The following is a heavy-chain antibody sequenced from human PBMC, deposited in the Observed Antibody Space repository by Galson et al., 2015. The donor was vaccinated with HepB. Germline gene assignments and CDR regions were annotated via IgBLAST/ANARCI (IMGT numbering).Heavy chain of an antibody. CDR1: GDTFNSFA. CDR2: VIPLFGIS. CDR3: ASPKEIQTRNNLDI. J-gene: IGHJ3*02. V-gene: IGHV1-69*13. D-gene: IGHD1/OR15-1a*01. Sequence: SVKVSCKASGDTFNSFAISWVRQAPGQGPEWMGGVIPLFGISNYAQKFQGRLTVTADESTNTAYMELTRLTSEDSGVYYCASPKEIQTRNNLDIWGQGTRVSVSS.